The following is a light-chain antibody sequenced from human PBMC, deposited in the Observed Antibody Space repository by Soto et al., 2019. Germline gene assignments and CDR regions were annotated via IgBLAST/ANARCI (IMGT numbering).Light chain of an antibody. CDR3: QQYGSSPLT. J-gene: IGKJ4*01. CDR2: GTS. Sequence: EIVLTQSPGTLSLSPGERVTLSCRASQSISNNHLAWYQQKPGQAPRLLIHGTSNRATGIPDRLSGSGSGTDFTLTISRLEPEDFAVYYCQQYGSSPLTFGGGTKVDIK. CDR1: QSISNNH. V-gene: IGKV3-20*01.